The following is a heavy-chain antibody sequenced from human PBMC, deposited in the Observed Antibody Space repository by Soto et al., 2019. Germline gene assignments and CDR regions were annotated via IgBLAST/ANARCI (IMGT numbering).Heavy chain of an antibody. CDR1: GFTFSSYA. Sequence: GGSLRLSCAASGFTFSSYAMSWVRQAPGKGLEWVSAISGSGGSTYYADSVKGRFTISRDNSKNTLYLQMNSLRAEDTAVYYCAKDSLADNSLYCSGGSCYYGGYDYWGQGTLVTVSS. J-gene: IGHJ4*02. CDR2: ISGSGGST. D-gene: IGHD2-15*01. CDR3: AKDSLADNSLYCSGGSCYYGGYDY. V-gene: IGHV3-23*01.